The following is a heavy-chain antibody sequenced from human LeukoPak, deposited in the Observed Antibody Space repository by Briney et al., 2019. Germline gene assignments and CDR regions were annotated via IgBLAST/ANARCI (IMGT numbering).Heavy chain of an antibody. CDR2: IYPGDSDT. D-gene: IGHD3-10*01. V-gene: IGHV5-51*01. Sequence: GESLKISSNGSGYSFPIYWIAWVRQMPGKGLEWMGIIYPGDSDTRYSPSFQGPITISADKSISTAYLQWSSLKASDTAMYYCARRSTYGSGTNYLFDYWGQGTLVTVSS. J-gene: IGHJ4*02. CDR1: GYSFPIYW. CDR3: ARRSTYGSGTNYLFDY.